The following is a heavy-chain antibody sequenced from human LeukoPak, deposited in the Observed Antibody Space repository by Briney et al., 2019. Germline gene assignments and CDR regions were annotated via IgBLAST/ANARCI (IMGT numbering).Heavy chain of an antibody. CDR1: GFTFSGYW. V-gene: IGHV3-7*05. D-gene: IGHD5-18*01. CDR3: ATVRTYTNFDY. J-gene: IGHJ4*02. Sequence: PGGSLRLSCAASGFTFSGYWMSWVRQALGKGLEWVANINQDGSQKYYVDSVKGRFTFSRDNAKNSLYLQMNSLRAEDTAVYYCATVRTYTNFDYWGQGTLVTVSS. CDR2: INQDGSQK.